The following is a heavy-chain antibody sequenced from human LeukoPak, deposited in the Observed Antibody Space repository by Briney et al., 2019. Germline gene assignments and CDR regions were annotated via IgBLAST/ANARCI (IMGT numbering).Heavy chain of an antibody. CDR2: IYTSGST. J-gene: IGHJ5*02. Sequence: SETLSLTCTVSGGSISSYYWSWIRRPAGKGLEWIGRIYTSGSTNYNPSLKSRVTMSVDTSKNQFSLKLSSVTAADTAVYYCARDREQWLGKDWLDPWGQGTLVTVSS. CDR1: GGSISSYY. CDR3: ARDREQWLGKDWLDP. D-gene: IGHD6-19*01. V-gene: IGHV4-4*07.